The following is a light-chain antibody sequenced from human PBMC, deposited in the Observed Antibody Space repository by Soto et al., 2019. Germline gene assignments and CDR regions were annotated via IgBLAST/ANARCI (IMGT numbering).Light chain of an antibody. CDR1: SSDVGGYNY. Sequence: QSALTQPASVSGSPGQSSTISCTGTSSDVGGYNYVSWYQQHPGKAPKLMIYDVSNRPSGVSNRFSGSKSGNTASLTIAGLQAEDESDYYCSSYTSSSTRVFGGGTKRTV. J-gene: IGLJ2*01. CDR3: SSYTSSSTRV. CDR2: DVS. V-gene: IGLV2-14*01.